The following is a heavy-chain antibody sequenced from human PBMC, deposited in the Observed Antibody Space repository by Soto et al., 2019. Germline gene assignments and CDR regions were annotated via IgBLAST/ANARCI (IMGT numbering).Heavy chain of an antibody. CDR2: ISHSGST. D-gene: IGHD3-16*01. CDR1: GGSISSTNW. J-gene: IGHJ4*02. V-gene: IGHV4-4*02. CDR3: ARGGEMYYYLDY. Sequence: PSETLSLTCAVSGGSISSTNWWSWVRQPPGKGLEWIGEISHSGSTNYNPSLKSRVTISVDKSKNQFSLKLSSVTAADTAIYYCARGGEMYYYLDYWGQGTLVTVSS.